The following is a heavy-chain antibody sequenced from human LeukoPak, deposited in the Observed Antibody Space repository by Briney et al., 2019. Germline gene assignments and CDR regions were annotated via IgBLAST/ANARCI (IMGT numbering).Heavy chain of an antibody. V-gene: IGHV1-2*02. CDR1: GYTFTDYY. CDR2: IHPNSGAT. D-gene: IGHD5-12*01. CDR3: ARDMGRYSGYDYDY. J-gene: IGHJ4*02. Sequence: ASVKVSCKTSGYTFTDYYLHWVRQAPGQGLEWVGWIHPNSGATHYAQKFQGRLTMTRDTSISTVYMELARLRSDDTAVYYCARDMGRYSGYDYDYWGQGTLVTASS.